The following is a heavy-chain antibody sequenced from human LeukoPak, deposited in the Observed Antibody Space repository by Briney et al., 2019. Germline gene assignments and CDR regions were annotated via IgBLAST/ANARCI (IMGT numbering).Heavy chain of an antibody. CDR3: ASVTYSAYDDFDS. CDR1: GYTFTAYY. D-gene: IGHD5-12*01. J-gene: IGHJ4*02. Sequence: ASVKVSCKASGYTFTAYYMHWMRQAPEQGLEWMGWIHPASGGTNYAQKFQGRVTMTRDTSISTAYMELSGLTSDDTAVYYCASVTYSAYDDFDSWGQGTLVTVSS. CDR2: IHPASGGT. V-gene: IGHV1-2*02.